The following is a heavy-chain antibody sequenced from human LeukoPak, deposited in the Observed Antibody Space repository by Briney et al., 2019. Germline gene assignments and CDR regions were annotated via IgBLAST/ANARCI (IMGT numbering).Heavy chain of an antibody. D-gene: IGHD6-13*01. CDR2: IYYSGST. J-gene: IGHJ4*02. Sequence: PSETLSLTCTVSGGSIRSSYYYWGGIRQPPGKVLVWIGSIYYSGSTYYDPSLKSRVTISVDTSKNQFSLKLSSVTAADTAVYYCARLRGYTSSARGYVEYWGQGTLVTVSS. CDR1: GGSIRSSYYY. CDR3: ARLRGYTSSARGYVEY. V-gene: IGHV4-39*01.